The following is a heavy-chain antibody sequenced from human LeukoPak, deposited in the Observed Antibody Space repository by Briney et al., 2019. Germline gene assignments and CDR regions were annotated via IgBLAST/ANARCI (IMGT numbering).Heavy chain of an antibody. J-gene: IGHJ5*02. V-gene: IGHV1-2*02. D-gene: IGHD3-22*01. CDR1: GYTFIDYY. Sequence: ASVKVSCKASGYTFIDYYMHWVRQAPGQGFEWMGWINPNSGGTNYAQRFQGRVTMTRDTSISTAYMELSRLTSDDTAVYYCARGVLAGYDSSGYRFYNRFDPWGQGTLVTVSS. CDR2: INPNSGGT. CDR3: ARGVLAGYDSSGYRFYNRFDP.